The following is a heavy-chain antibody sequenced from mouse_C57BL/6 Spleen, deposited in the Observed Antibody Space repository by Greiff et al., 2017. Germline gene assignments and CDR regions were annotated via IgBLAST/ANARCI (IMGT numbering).Heavy chain of an antibody. J-gene: IGHJ4*01. CDR1: GYTFTSYW. D-gene: IGHD1-1*01. Sequence: QVQLQQPGAELVRPGSSVKLSCKASGYTFTSYWMDWVKQRPGQGLEWIGNIYPSDSETHYNQKFKDKATLTVDKSSSTAYMQLSSLTSEDSAVXYCAREEYYGSRTGAMDYWGQGTSVTVSS. CDR2: IYPSDSET. V-gene: IGHV1-61*01. CDR3: AREEYYGSRTGAMDY.